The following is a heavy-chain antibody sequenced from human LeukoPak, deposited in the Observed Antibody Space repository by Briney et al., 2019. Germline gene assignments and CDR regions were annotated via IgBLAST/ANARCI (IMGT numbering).Heavy chain of an antibody. D-gene: IGHD3-22*01. V-gene: IGHV4-59*01. CDR1: DGSISNYY. Sequence: PSETLSLTCTVSDGSISNYYWSWIRQPPGKGLEWIGYIYYSGSTNYNPSLKSRVTISVDTSKNQFSLNLSSVTAADTAMYYCARDRSPEGYYDSSHWDYYHGMDVWGQGTTVTVSS. CDR3: ARDRSPEGYYDSSHWDYYHGMDV. J-gene: IGHJ6*02. CDR2: IYYSGST.